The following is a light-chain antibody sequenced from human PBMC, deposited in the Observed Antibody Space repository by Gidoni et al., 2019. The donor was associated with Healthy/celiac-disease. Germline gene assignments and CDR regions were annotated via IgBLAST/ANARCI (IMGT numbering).Light chain of an antibody. Sequence: DIQMTQSPSTLSASVGDRVTITCRASQRISSWLAWYQQKPGKAPKLLIYKASSLESGVPSRFSGSGSGTEFTLTISSLQPDDFATYYCQQNNSYLTFGGGTKVEIK. CDR3: QQNNSYLT. CDR2: KAS. CDR1: QRISSW. V-gene: IGKV1-5*03. J-gene: IGKJ4*01.